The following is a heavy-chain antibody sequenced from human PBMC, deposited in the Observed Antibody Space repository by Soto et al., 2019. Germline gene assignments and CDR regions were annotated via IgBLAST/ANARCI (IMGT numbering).Heavy chain of an antibody. D-gene: IGHD3-22*01. Sequence: GGSLRLSCAASGFTFSSYWMHLVRQAPGKGLVWVSRINSDGSSTSYADSVKGRFTISRDNAKNTLYLQMNSLRAEDTAVYYCARWYEYYYDSSGYYPNYYYYYGMDVWGQGTTVTVSS. J-gene: IGHJ6*02. CDR2: INSDGSST. CDR3: ARWYEYYYDSSGYYPNYYYYYGMDV. CDR1: GFTFSSYW. V-gene: IGHV3-74*01.